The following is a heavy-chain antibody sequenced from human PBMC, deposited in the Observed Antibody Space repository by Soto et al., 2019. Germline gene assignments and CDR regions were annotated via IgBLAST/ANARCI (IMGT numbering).Heavy chain of an antibody. V-gene: IGHV3-21*01. CDR2: ISSSSSYI. D-gene: IGHD3-10*01. CDR1: GFTFSSYS. J-gene: IGHJ6*02. Sequence: GGSLRLSCAASGFTFSSYSMDWVRQAPGKGLEWVSSISSSSSYIYYADSVKGRFTISRDNAKNSLYLQMNGLRAEDTAVYYCAREMYYGSGSYYNGEYGMEVWGQGTTVTVSS. CDR3: AREMYYGSGSYYNGEYGMEV.